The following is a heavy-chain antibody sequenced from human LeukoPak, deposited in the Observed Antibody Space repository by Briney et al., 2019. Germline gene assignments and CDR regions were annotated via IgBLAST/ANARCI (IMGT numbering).Heavy chain of an antibody. V-gene: IGHV1-46*01. CDR3: ARESRENQPPLDY. Sequence: WASVKVSCKASGYTFTGYYMHWVRQAPGQGLEWMGIINPSVGSTSYAQKFQGRVTMTSDTSTSTVYMDLSSLGSEDTAMYYCARESRENQPPLDYWGQGTLVTVSS. J-gene: IGHJ4*02. CDR1: GYTFTGYY. D-gene: IGHD1-26*01. CDR2: INPSVGST.